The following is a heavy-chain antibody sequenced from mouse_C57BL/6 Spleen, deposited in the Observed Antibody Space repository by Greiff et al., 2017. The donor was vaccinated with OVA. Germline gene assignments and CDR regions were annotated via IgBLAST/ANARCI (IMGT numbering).Heavy chain of an antibody. J-gene: IGHJ2*01. CDR2: IDPSDSET. Sequence: VKLQQPGAELVRPGSSVKLSCKASGYTFTSYWMHWVKQRPIQGLEWIGNIDPSDSETHYNQKFKDKATLTVDKSSSTAYMQLSSLTSEDSAVYYCARGDGSSPLYDYWGQGTTLTVSS. V-gene: IGHV1-52*01. CDR3: ARGDGSSPLYDY. CDR1: GYTFTSYW. D-gene: IGHD1-1*01.